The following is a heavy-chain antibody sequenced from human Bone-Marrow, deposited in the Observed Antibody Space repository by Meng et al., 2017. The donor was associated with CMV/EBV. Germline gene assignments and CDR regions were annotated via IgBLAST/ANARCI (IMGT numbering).Heavy chain of an antibody. V-gene: IGHV4-30-4*01. Sequence: ISSGDYYWSWSRQPPGEGLEWIGYIYYSGSTYYNLSLKSRVTISIDTSKNQFSQKLSSVTAADTAVYYCARSTYYDFWSGYYSHFDYWGQGTLVTVSS. CDR2: IYYSGST. CDR1: ISSGDYY. CDR3: ARSTYYDFWSGYYSHFDY. D-gene: IGHD3-3*01. J-gene: IGHJ4*02.